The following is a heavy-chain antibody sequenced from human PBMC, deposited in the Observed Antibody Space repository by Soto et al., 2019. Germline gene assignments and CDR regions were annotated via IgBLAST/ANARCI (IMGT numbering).Heavy chain of an antibody. Sequence: ASVKVSCKASGYTFTSYAMLWVRQAPGQRLEWMGWINAGNGNSNYAQKFEGRVTMTTDTSTSTAYMELSSLRSDDTAVYYCARIADCSTTSCSFPSRFHVRGYYYYYGLDVWGQGTTVTVSS. CDR2: INAGNGNS. J-gene: IGHJ6*02. CDR1: GYTFTSYA. CDR3: ARIADCSTTSCSFPSRFHVRGYYYYYGLDV. V-gene: IGHV1-3*01. D-gene: IGHD2-2*01.